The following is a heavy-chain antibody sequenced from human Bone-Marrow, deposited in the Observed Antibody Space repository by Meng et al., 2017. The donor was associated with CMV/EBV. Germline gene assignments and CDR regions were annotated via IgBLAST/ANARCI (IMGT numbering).Heavy chain of an antibody. CDR2: MNPNSGNT. CDR3: ARGSPLYYDFWSGYYPNYYYYGMDV. V-gene: IGHV1-8*01. CDR1: GYTFTSYD. J-gene: IGHJ6*02. Sequence: ASVKVSCKASGYTFTSYDINWVRQATGQGLEWMGWMNPNSGNTGYAQKFQGRVTMTRNTSISTAYMELSSLRSEDTAVYYCARGSPLYYDFWSGYYPNYYYYGMDVWGQGTTVTVYS. D-gene: IGHD3-3*01.